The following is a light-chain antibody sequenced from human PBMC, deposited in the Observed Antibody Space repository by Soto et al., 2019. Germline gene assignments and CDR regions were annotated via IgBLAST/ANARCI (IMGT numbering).Light chain of an antibody. CDR1: ESVGSS. J-gene: IGKJ1*01. Sequence: EIVMKQSPATLSVSKGERASLSCRASESVGSSLAWYQQTPGQAPRLLIYGASTRATGIPVRFSGSGSGTDYTLTITNLEPEDFAIYYCQQRSNWPWTFGQGANVDI. CDR3: QQRSNWPWT. V-gene: IGKV3-11*01. CDR2: GAS.